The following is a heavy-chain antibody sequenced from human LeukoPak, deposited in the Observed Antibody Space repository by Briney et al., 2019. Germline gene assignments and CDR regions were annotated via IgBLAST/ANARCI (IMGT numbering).Heavy chain of an antibody. Sequence: SETLSLTCTVSGGSISSYYWSWIRQPPGKGLEWIGYIYYSGSTNYNPSLKSRVTISVDTSKNQFSLKLSSVTAADTAVYYCARACGGDCYSSGFDYWGQGTLVTVSS. CDR3: ARACGGDCYSSGFDY. V-gene: IGHV4-59*01. J-gene: IGHJ4*02. CDR2: IYYSGST. D-gene: IGHD2-21*02. CDR1: GGSISSYY.